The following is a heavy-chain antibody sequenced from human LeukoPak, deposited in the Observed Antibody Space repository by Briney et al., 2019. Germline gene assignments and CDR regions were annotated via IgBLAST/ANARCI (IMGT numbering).Heavy chain of an antibody. CDR1: GYTFTSYY. V-gene: IGHV1-46*01. CDR3: ALYTMVRGVIDY. Sequence: ASVKVSCKASGYTFTSYYMHWVRQARGQGLEWMGIINPSGGSTSYAQKFQGRVTMTRDMSTSTVYMELSSLRSEDTAVYYCALYTMVRGVIDYWGQGTLVTVSS. J-gene: IGHJ4*02. CDR2: INPSGGST. D-gene: IGHD3-10*01.